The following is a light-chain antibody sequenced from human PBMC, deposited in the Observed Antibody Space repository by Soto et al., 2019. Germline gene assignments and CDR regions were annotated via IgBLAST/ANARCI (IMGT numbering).Light chain of an antibody. CDR1: QSVSGD. CDR3: QQDNNWPLT. J-gene: IGKJ4*01. V-gene: IGKV3-15*01. Sequence: DIVMTQSPATLSVSPGERATLSCRASQSVSGDLAWFQQKPGQAPRLLIYGASTRATGIPARFSGSESGTEFTLTISSLQSEDFACYFCQQDNNWPLTFGGGTKVDIK. CDR2: GAS.